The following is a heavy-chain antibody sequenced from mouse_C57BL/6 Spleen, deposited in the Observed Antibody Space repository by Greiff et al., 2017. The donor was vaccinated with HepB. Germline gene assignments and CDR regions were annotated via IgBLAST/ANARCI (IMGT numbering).Heavy chain of an antibody. Sequence: VQVVESGPGLVAPSQSLSITCTVSGFSLTSYGVHWVRQPPGKGLEWLVVIWSDGSTTYNSALKSRLSISKDNSKSHVFLKMNSLQTDETAMYYCARHEGWTDGYAMDYWGQGTSVTVSS. J-gene: IGHJ4*01. CDR1: GFSLTSYG. D-gene: IGHD3-3*01. CDR3: ARHEGWTDGYAMDY. CDR2: IWSDGST. V-gene: IGHV2-6-1*01.